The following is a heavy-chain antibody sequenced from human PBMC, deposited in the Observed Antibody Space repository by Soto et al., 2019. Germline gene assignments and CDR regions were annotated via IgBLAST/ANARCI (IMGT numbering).Heavy chain of an antibody. CDR2: ISGSGGST. J-gene: IGHJ6*02. CDR3: AKDINASGWRNYYYYGMDV. Sequence: EVQLLESGGGLVQPGRSLRLSCAASGFTFSSYAMRWVRQAPGKGLEWVSAISGSGGSTYYADSVKGRFTISRDNSKNTLYLQMNSLRAEDTAVYYCAKDINASGWRNYYYYGMDVWGQGTTVTVSS. V-gene: IGHV3-23*01. D-gene: IGHD6-19*01. CDR1: GFTFSSYA.